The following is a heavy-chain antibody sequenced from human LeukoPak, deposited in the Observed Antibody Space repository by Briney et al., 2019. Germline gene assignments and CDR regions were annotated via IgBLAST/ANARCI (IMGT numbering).Heavy chain of an antibody. V-gene: IGHV3-9*01. J-gene: IGHJ4*02. Sequence: GGSLRLSCAASGFTFSSYGMHWVHQAPGKVLEWVSGISWNSGSIGYADSVKGRFTISRDNAKNSLYLPMNSLRAGDTALYYCAKDGYSSGWYFYADWGQGTLVTVSS. CDR1: GFTFSSYG. CDR2: ISWNSGSI. D-gene: IGHD6-19*01. CDR3: AKDGYSSGWYFYAD.